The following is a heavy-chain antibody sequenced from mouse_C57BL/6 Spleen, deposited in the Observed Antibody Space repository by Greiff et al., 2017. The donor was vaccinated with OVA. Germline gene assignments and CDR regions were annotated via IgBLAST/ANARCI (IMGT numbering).Heavy chain of an antibody. D-gene: IGHD1-1*01. J-gene: IGHJ1*03. CDR1: GFTFSSYA. CDR3: TRNYGGSYWYFDV. CDR2: ISSGGGYI. V-gene: IGHV5-9-1*02. Sequence: EVHLVESGEGLVKPGGSLKLSCAASGFTFSSYAMSWVRQTPEKRLEWVAYISSGGGYIYYADTVKGRFTISRDNARNTLYLQMSSMKSEDTAVYDCTRNYGGSYWYFDVWVTGTTVTVSS.